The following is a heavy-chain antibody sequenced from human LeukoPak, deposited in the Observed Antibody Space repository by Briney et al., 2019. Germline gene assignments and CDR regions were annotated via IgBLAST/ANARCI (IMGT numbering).Heavy chain of an antibody. CDR3: VRDRWPGLGDL. V-gene: IGHV3-66*01. CDR1: GFIVSENY. Sequence: GGSLRLSCAASGFIVSENYMSWVRQAPGKGLEWVSTVYSGGLTFYADPVKGRFTISRDNSKNTLYLQMSILRAEDTAVYYCVRDRWPGLGDLWGQGTTVTVSS. D-gene: IGHD3/OR15-3a*01. CDR2: VYSGGLT. J-gene: IGHJ6*02.